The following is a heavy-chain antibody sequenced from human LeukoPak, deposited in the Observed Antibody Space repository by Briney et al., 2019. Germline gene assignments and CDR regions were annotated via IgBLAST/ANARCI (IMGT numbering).Heavy chain of an antibody. Sequence: PGGSLRLSCAASGFTFSSYAMSWVRQAPGKGLEWVSAISGSGGSTYYADSVKGRLTISRDNSKNTLYLQMNSLRAEDTAVYYCAKEGMVRGVIGRNWFDPWGQGTLVTVSS. D-gene: IGHD3-10*01. CDR2: ISGSGGST. J-gene: IGHJ5*02. V-gene: IGHV3-23*01. CDR3: AKEGMVRGVIGRNWFDP. CDR1: GFTFSSYA.